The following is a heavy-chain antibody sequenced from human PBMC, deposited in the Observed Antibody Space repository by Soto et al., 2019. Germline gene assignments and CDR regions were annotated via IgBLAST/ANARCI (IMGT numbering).Heavy chain of an antibody. D-gene: IGHD2-21*01. CDR3: ARSDYFDY. J-gene: IGHJ4*02. CDR2: SKYDGSSA. CDR1: GFNLNGYG. V-gene: IGHV3-74*01. Sequence: GAAVRRSCAASGFNLNGYGMHWVRQGLGKGLVWVSRSKYDGSSATYADSVKGRFTVSRDNAKNTLYLQMNSLRAEDTAVYFCARSDYFDYWGQGTMVTVSS.